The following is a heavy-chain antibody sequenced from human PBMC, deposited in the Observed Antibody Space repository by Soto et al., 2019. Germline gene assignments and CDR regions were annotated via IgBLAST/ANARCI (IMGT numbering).Heavy chain of an antibody. J-gene: IGHJ4*01. Sequence: SETLSLTCAVSGGSISSGGYSWSWIRQPPGKGLEWIGYIYHSGSTYYNPSLKSRVTISVDRSKNQFSLKLSSVTAADTAVYYCSRVPAPCGHETLVPLPQLTMFPSETLSLTCTVSGGSISSSTYYWG. D-gene: IGHD2-2*01. CDR1: GGSISSGGYS. CDR3: SRVPAPCGHETLVPLPQLTMFPSETLSLTCTVSGGSISSSTYY. V-gene: IGHV4-30-2*01. CDR2: IYHSGST.